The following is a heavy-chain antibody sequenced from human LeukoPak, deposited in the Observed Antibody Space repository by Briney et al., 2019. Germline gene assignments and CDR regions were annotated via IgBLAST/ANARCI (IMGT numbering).Heavy chain of an antibody. CDR1: GFTFSSYS. CDR3: ARGGGSYLRTIDY. D-gene: IGHD1-26*01. CDR2: ISSSSSTI. Sequence: GGSLRLSCAASGFTFSSYSMNRVRQAPGKGLEWVSYISSSSSTIYYADSVKGRFTISRDNAKNSLYLQMNSLRAEDTAVYYCARGGGSYLRTIDYWGQGTLVTVSS. V-gene: IGHV3-48*01. J-gene: IGHJ4*02.